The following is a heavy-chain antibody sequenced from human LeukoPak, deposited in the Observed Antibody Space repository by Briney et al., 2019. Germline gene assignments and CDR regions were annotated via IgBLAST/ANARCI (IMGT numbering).Heavy chain of an antibody. CDR2: IYSGGST. Sequence: PGGSLRLSCAASGFTVSSNYMSWVRQAPEKGLEWVSVIYSGGSTYYADSVKGRFTISRDNSKNTLYLQMNSLRAEDTAVYYCGKYYFYYYGMDVWGQGTTVTVSS. J-gene: IGHJ6*02. V-gene: IGHV3-66*01. CDR3: GKYYFYYYGMDV. CDR1: GFTVSSNY.